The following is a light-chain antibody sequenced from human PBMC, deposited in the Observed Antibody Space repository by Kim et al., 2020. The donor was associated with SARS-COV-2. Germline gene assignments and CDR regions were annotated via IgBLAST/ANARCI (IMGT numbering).Light chain of an antibody. CDR3: QKCDSAPLT. CDR2: ETS. Sequence: DIQMTQSPSSLSASVGDRVTISCRASQDIGNDLAWYQQKPGRVPSLLISETSTLHSGVPSRFSGSGSGTDFTLTISSLQPEDVATYYCQKCDSAPLTFGGGTELDIK. J-gene: IGKJ4*01. V-gene: IGKV1-27*01. CDR1: QDIGND.